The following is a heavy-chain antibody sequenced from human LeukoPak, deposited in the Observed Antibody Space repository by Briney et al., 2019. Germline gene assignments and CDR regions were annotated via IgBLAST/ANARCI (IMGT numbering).Heavy chain of an antibody. CDR3: ARERLAGTFGY. CDR1: GFTFSNYG. CDR2: IWLDGSNE. V-gene: IGHV3-33*01. D-gene: IGHD6-19*01. Sequence: PGGSLRLSCAASGFTFSNYGMHWVRQAPGKGLEWVAVIWLDGSNEYYADSLKGRFTISRDNSKNTLYLQMNSLRAEDTAVYYCARERLAGTFGYWGQGTLVTVSS. J-gene: IGHJ4*02.